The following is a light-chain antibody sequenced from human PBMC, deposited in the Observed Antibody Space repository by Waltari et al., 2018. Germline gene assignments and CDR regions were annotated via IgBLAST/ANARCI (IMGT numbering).Light chain of an antibody. CDR3: CSYAGFGIYV. CDR2: EVT. Sequence: QSGLTQPASVSGSPGQSITISCTGTCSDVGHYNLLSWYQQYPGKAPKLMVYEVTKRASGVSDRFSGSKSGNTASLTIYGLQSEDEADYYCCSYAGFGIYVFGTGTKVTVL. CDR1: CSDVGHYNL. J-gene: IGLJ1*01. V-gene: IGLV2-23*02.